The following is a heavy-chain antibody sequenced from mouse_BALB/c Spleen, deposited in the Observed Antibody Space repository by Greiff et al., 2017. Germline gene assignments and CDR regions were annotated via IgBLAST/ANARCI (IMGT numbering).Heavy chain of an antibody. CDR2: IYPGNVNT. CDR3: AREDYDYYAMDY. CDR1: GYTFTSYY. J-gene: IGHJ4*01. Sequence: QVHVKQSGPELVKPGASVRISCKASGYTFTSYYIHWVKQRPGQGLEWIGWIYPGNVNTKYNEKFKGKATLTADKSSSTAYMQLSSLTSEDSAVYFCAREDYDYYAMDYWGQGTSVTVSS. D-gene: IGHD1-1*01. V-gene: IGHV1S56*01.